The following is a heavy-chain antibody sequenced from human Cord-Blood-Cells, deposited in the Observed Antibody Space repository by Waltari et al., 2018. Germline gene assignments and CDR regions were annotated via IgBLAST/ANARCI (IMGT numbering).Heavy chain of an antibody. V-gene: IGHV3-48*02. CDR3: ARDRVGYCSSTSCYEGDSYFDY. CDR2: ISSSSSTI. CDR1: GFTFSSYS. J-gene: IGHJ4*02. D-gene: IGHD2-2*01. Sequence: EVQLVESGGGLVQPGGSLRLSCAASGFTFSSYSMNWVRPAPGKGLEWVSYISSSSSTIYYADSVKGRFTISRDNAKNSLYLQMNSLRDEDTAVYYCARDRVGYCSSTSCYEGDSYFDYWGQGTLVTVSS.